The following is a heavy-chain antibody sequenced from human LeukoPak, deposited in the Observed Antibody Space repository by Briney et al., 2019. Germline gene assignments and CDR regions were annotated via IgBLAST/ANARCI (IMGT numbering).Heavy chain of an antibody. V-gene: IGHV4-59*08. CDR2: IYYSGST. CDR1: GGSISSYY. J-gene: IGHJ5*02. CDR3: ARHNLWFGELGWFDP. Sequence: SETLSLTCTVSGGSISSYYWSWIRQPPGKGLEWIGYIYYSGSTNYNPSLKSRVTISVDTSKNQFSLKLSSVTAADTAVYYCARHNLWFGELGWFDPWGQGTLVTVSS. D-gene: IGHD3-10*01.